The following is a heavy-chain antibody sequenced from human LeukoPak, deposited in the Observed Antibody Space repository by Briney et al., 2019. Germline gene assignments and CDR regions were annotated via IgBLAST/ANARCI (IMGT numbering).Heavy chain of an antibody. CDR2: MTPNSGNT. D-gene: IGHD2-2*01. V-gene: IGHV1-8*03. Sequence: ASVKVSCKASGYTFTSYDINWVRQATGQGLEWMGWMTPNSGNTGYAQKFQGRVTITRNTSISTAYMELSSLRSEDTAVYYCARVGYCSSTSCPQGDAFDIWGQGTMVTVSS. CDR3: ARVGYCSSTSCPQGDAFDI. J-gene: IGHJ3*02. CDR1: GYTFTSYD.